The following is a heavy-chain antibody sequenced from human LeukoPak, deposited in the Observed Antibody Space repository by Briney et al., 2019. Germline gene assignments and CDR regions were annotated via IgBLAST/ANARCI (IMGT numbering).Heavy chain of an antibody. CDR2: INPRKGDT. V-gene: IGHV1-2*02. CDR1: GYSFIDYH. CDR3: ARDTGPAFGGAFDL. Sequence: ASVKVSCMASGYSFIDYHMHWVRQAPGQGLEWLGWINPRKGDTGYLEKFEGRVTMTRDTSISTIYMELRSLTSDDTAVYYCARDTGPAFGGAFDLWGVGTLVTVSS. J-gene: IGHJ4*02. D-gene: IGHD3-3*01.